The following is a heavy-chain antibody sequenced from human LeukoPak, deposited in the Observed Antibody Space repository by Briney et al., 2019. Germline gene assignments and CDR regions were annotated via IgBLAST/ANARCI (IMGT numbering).Heavy chain of an antibody. V-gene: IGHV3-23*01. CDR2: ISGSGGST. CDR3: ARTREQWLVFDY. CDR1: GFTFSSYA. J-gene: IGHJ4*02. Sequence: PGGSLRLSCAASGFTFSSYAMSWVRQAPGKGLEWVSAISGSGGSTYYADSVKGRFTISRDNSKNTLYLQMNSLRAEDTAVYYCARTREQWLVFDYWGQGNLVTVSS. D-gene: IGHD6-19*01.